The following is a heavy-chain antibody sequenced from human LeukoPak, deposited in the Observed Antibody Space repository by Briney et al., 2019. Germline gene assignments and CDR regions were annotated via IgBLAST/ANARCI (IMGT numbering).Heavy chain of an antibody. CDR3: ARVGLGYCSSTSCDSATYYYYGMDV. CDR1: GGSISSYY. CDR2: IYYSGST. D-gene: IGHD2-2*01. J-gene: IGHJ6*02. V-gene: IGHV4-59*12. Sequence: SETLSLTCTVSGGSISSYYWSWIRQPPGKGLEWIGYIYYSGSTNYNPSLKSRVTMSVDTSKNQFSLKLSSVTAADTAVYYCARVGLGYCSSTSCDSATYYYYGMDVWGQGTTVTVSS.